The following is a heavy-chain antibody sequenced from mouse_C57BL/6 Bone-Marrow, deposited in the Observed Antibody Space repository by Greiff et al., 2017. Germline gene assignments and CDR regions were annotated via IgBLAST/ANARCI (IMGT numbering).Heavy chain of an antibody. J-gene: IGHJ2*01. CDR2: INPNNGGT. V-gene: IGHV1-26*01. CDR3: AKWKLGYYFDY. CDR1: GYTFTDYY. Sequence: VQLQQSGPELVKPGASVKISCKASGYTFTDYYMNWVKQSHGKSLEWIGDINPNNGGTSYNQKFKGKATLTVDKSSSTAYMEPRSLTSEDSAVYYCAKWKLGYYFDYWGQGTTLTVSS. D-gene: IGHD4-1*01.